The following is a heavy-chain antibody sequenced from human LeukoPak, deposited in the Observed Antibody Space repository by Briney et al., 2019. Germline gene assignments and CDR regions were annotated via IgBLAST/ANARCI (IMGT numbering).Heavy chain of an antibody. Sequence: SETLSLTCSVSGGSISSYYWSWIRQPPGKGLEWIGYIYYSGSTNYNPSLKSRVTISVDTSKNQFSLKLSSVTAADTAVYYCARPKVVTPSGAFDIWGQGTMVTVSS. J-gene: IGHJ3*02. CDR2: IYYSGST. CDR3: ARPKVVTPSGAFDI. V-gene: IGHV4-59*08. CDR1: GGSISSYY. D-gene: IGHD4-23*01.